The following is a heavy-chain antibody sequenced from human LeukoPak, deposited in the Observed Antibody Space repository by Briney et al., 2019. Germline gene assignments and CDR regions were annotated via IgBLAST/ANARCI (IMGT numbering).Heavy chain of an antibody. CDR2: IKTDGSEK. J-gene: IGHJ4*02. CDR1: GFTFSSYW. V-gene: IGHV3-7*05. Sequence: GGSLRLSCAASGFTFSSYWMSWVRQAPGKGLEWVANIKTDGSEKDYIDSVKGRFTISRDNTKNSLYLQMNSLRAEDTAVYYCARDWSAHRAVSNDYWGQGTLVTVSS. CDR3: ARDWSAHRAVSNDY.